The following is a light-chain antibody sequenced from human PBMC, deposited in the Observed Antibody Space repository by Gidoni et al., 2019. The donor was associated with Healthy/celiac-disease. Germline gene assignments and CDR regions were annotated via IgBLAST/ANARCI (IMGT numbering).Light chain of an antibody. CDR2: GAS. CDR3: QQYGSYPWT. J-gene: IGKJ1*01. CDR1: QSVSSSW. V-gene: IGKV3-20*01. Sequence: EIVLTQSPGTLSLSPGERATLSCRASQSVSSSWLAWYQQKPGHAPRLLIYGASSRATGIPARFSGSGSGTDFTLTISSLEPEDFATYYCQQYGSYPWTFGQGTKVEIK.